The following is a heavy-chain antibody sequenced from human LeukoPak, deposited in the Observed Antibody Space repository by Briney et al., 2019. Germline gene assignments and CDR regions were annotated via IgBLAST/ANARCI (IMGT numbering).Heavy chain of an antibody. CDR3: AGDEGAHRY. Sequence: GGSLRLSCAASGFTFSSYSMNWVRQAPGKGLEWVSYISSSSTIYYADSVKGRFTISRDNAKNSLYLQMNSLRDEDTAVYYCAGDEGAHRYWGQGTLVTVSS. CDR2: ISSSSTI. D-gene: IGHD1-26*01. J-gene: IGHJ4*02. V-gene: IGHV3-48*02. CDR1: GFTFSSYS.